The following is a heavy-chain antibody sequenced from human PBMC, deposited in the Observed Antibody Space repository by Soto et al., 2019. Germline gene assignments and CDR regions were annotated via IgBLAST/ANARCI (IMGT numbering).Heavy chain of an antibody. V-gene: IGHV3-11*04. D-gene: IGHD3-9*01. J-gene: IGHJ1*01. Sequence: GGSLRLSCAASGFTFSDYYMSWIRQAPGKGLEWVSYISSSGSTIYYADSVKGRFTISRDNAKNSLYLQMNSLRAEDTAVYYCARDLLHYDILTGFNWGQGTLVTVSS. CDR1: GFTFSDYY. CDR2: ISSSGSTI. CDR3: ARDLLHYDILTGFN.